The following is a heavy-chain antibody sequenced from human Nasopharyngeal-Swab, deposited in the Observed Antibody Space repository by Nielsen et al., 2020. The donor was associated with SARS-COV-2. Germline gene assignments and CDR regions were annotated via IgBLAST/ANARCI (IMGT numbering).Heavy chain of an antibody. D-gene: IGHD6-13*01. J-gene: IGHJ6*03. V-gene: IGHV1-3*01. CDR3: ASSTAAGTNYYYYYMDV. CDR2: INAGNGNA. Sequence: WVRQDPGQRLEWMGWINAGNGNAKYSQKFQGRVTITRDTSASTAYMELSSLRSEDTAVYYCASSTAAGTNYYYYYMDVWGKGTTVTVPS.